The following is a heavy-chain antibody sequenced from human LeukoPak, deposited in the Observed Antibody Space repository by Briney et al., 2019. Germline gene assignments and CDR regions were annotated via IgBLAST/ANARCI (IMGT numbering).Heavy chain of an antibody. Sequence: GSLRLSCAASGFTFSSYGMHWVRQPPGKGLEWIGEINHSGSTNYNPSLKSRVTISVDTSKNQFSLKLSSVTAADTAVYYCARYHRLYFDYWGQGTLVTVSS. V-gene: IGHV4-34*01. D-gene: IGHD2-2*01. CDR3: ARYHRLYFDY. CDR1: GFTFSSYG. J-gene: IGHJ4*02. CDR2: INHSGST.